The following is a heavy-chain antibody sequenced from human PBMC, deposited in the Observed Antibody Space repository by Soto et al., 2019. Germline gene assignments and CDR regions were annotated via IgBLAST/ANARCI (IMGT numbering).Heavy chain of an antibody. CDR1: GGTFSSYA. V-gene: IGHV1-69*01. CDR2: IIPIFGTA. CDR3: AGDPTYYYDSSGYYWY. J-gene: IGHJ4*02. Sequence: QVQLVQSGAEVKKPGSSVKVSCKASGGTFSSYAISWVRQAPGQGLEWMGGIIPIFGTANYAQKFQGRVTITADESTSTAYMELSSLRSEDTAVYYCAGDPTYYYDSSGYYWYWDQGTLVTVSS. D-gene: IGHD3-22*01.